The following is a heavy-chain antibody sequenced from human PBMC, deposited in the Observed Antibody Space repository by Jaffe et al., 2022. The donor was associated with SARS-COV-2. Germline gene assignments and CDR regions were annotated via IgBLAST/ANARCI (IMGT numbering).Heavy chain of an antibody. CDR1: GGSFSGGPYY. CDR3: ARDMSAAAPYYYYGMDL. V-gene: IGHV4-31*03. Sequence: QVQLQESGPGLVKPSQTLSLTCTVSGGSFSGGPYYWSWVRHHPGKGLEWIGYIYYSGRTYYNPSLKSRVTISADTSKNQFSLKLSSVTAADTAVYYCARDMSAAAPYYYYGMDLWGQGTTVTVSS. D-gene: IGHD2-2*01. CDR2: IYYSGRT. J-gene: IGHJ6*02.